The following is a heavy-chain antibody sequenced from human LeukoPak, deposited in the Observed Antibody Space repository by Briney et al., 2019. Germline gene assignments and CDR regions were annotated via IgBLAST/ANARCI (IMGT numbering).Heavy chain of an antibody. J-gene: IGHJ4*02. CDR1: GFTFSSYA. V-gene: IGHV3-23*01. CDR2: ISGSGGST. Sequence: PGGSLRLSCAASGFTFSSYAMSWVRQAPGKGLEWVSAISGSGGSTYYADSVKGRFTISRDNSRNTLYLQMNSLRAEDTAVYYCAKDPYSSSWYVVDYWGQGTLVTVSS. D-gene: IGHD6-13*01. CDR3: AKDPYSSSWYVVDY.